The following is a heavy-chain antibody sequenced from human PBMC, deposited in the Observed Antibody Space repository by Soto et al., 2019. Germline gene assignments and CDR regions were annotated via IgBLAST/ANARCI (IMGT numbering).Heavy chain of an antibody. CDR1: GGTFSSYA. D-gene: IGHD1-26*01. CDR2: IIPIFGTA. Sequence: SVKVSCKASGGTFSSYAISWVRQAPGQGLEWMGGIIPIFGTANYAQKFQGRVTITADESTSTAYMELSSLRSEDTAVYYCARDPWGPNPGAFDIWGQGTMVTV. J-gene: IGHJ3*02. V-gene: IGHV1-69*13. CDR3: ARDPWGPNPGAFDI.